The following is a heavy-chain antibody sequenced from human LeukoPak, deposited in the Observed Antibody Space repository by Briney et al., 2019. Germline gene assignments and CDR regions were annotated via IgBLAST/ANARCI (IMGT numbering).Heavy chain of an antibody. CDR1: GFTFSSYE. CDR3: ARGRYDSRIFDY. Sequence: GGSLRLPCAASGFTFSSYEMNWVRQAPGKGLEWVSYISSSGSTIYYADSVKGRFTISRDNAKNSLYLQMNSLRAEDTAVYYCARGRYDSRIFDYWGQGTLVTVSS. J-gene: IGHJ4*02. CDR2: ISSSGSTI. V-gene: IGHV3-48*03. D-gene: IGHD3-22*01.